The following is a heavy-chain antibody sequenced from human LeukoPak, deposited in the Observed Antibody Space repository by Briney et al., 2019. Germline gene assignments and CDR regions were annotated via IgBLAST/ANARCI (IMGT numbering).Heavy chain of an antibody. CDR2: TWYDGRNK. Sequence: PGGSLRLSCAASGITFNAIHWVRQAPGQGLEGVALTWYDGRNKYYADSVKGRFTISRDNSKNTLYLQMNSLRAEDTAVYYCARAMGYSSGWIPFDYWGQGTLVTVSS. CDR1: GITFNA. J-gene: IGHJ4*02. V-gene: IGHV3-30*02. D-gene: IGHD6-19*01. CDR3: ARAMGYSSGWIPFDY.